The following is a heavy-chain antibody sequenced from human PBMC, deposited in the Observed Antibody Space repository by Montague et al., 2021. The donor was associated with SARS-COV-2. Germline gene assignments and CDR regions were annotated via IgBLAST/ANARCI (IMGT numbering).Heavy chain of an antibody. J-gene: IGHJ6*02. Sequence: SETLSLTCTVSGGSIRNYYWSWVRQPARPGLELHGRIYSSGSINYNHSLTTRITLSVDTSKNQLSLRLNSVTAADTAVYYCARNPGGYDGMDVWGQGAMVTVSS. CDR2: IYSSGSI. D-gene: IGHD3-16*01. CDR1: GGSIRNYY. V-gene: IGHV4-4*07. CDR3: ARNPGGYDGMDV.